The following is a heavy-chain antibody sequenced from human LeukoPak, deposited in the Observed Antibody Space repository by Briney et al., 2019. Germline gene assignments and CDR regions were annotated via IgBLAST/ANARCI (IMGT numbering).Heavy chain of an antibody. Sequence: ASVKVSCKASGYTFTGYYMHWVRQAPGQGLEWMGWINPNSGGTNYAQKFQDRVTMTRDTSISTAYMELSRLRSGDTAVYYCARVVPAAIGEGGYFDYWGQGTLVTVSS. J-gene: IGHJ4*02. CDR1: GYTFTGYY. D-gene: IGHD2-2*02. CDR3: ARVVPAAIGEGGYFDY. CDR2: INPNSGGT. V-gene: IGHV1-2*02.